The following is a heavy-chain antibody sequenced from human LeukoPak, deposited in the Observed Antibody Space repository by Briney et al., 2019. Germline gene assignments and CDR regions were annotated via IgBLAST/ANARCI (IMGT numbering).Heavy chain of an antibody. CDR2: INHSGST. Sequence: SETLSLTCAVYGGSFSGYYWSWIRQPPGKGLEWIGEINHSGSTNYNPSLKSRVTISVDTPKNQFSLKLSSVTAADTAVYYCARGRKYSGYDFDYYYYMDVWDKGTTVTVSS. CDR1: GGSFSGYY. D-gene: IGHD5-12*01. J-gene: IGHJ6*03. CDR3: ARGRKYSGYDFDYYYYMDV. V-gene: IGHV4-34*01.